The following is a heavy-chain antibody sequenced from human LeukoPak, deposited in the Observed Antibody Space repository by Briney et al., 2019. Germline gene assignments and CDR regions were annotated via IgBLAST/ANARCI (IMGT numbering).Heavy chain of an antibody. CDR3: ARDRLRLGYETTNWFDP. D-gene: IGHD2-15*01. V-gene: IGHV1-2*02. CDR1: GYTFTGYY. J-gene: IGHJ5*02. Sequence: ASVKVSCKASGYTFTGYYMHWVRQAPGQGLEWMGWINPNSGGTIYAQNFQGGVTMTRDTSISTVYMELSSLRSDDTAVYYCARDRLRLGYETTNWFDPWGQGTLVTVSS. CDR2: INPNSGGT.